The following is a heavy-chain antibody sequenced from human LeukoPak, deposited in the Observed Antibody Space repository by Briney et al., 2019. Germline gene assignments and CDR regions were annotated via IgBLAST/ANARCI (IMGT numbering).Heavy chain of an antibody. D-gene: IGHD6-19*01. CDR3: ARTSQRFSSGWYLFDH. J-gene: IGHJ4*02. CDR1: GGSIVSGGYY. CDR2: IYTSGST. Sequence: PSETLSLTCTVSGGSIVSGGYYWSWIRQPAGKGLEWIGRIYTSGSTNYSSSLKSRVTISIDTSKIQFSLKLSSVTAADTAVYYCARTSQRFSSGWYLFDHWGQGTLVTVSS. V-gene: IGHV4-61*02.